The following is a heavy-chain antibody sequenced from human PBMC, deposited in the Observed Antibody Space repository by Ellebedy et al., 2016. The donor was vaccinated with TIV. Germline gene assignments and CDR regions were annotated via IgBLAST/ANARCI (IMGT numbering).Heavy chain of an antibody. J-gene: IGHJ3*01. V-gene: IGHV4-59*01. CDR2: LYYTGST. D-gene: IGHD3-16*01. CDR1: GGSLSDNY. CDR3: VSSASMDAFDL. Sequence: GSLRFSCAVSGGSLSDNYWTWIRQAPGKGLEWIGYLYYTGSTNYNPSLKSRVTISVNTPRNQFSLKLSSVTTADTAVYYCVSSASMDAFDLWGQGTMVTVSS.